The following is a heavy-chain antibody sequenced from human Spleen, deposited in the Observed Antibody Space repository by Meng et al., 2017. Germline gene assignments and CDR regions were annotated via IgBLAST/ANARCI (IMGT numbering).Heavy chain of an antibody. D-gene: IGHD3-10*01. CDR2: IRVGNDET. Sequence: QVQLVQPGGEGKKPGAAVKVAGKTSGYTFTNYVIHWVRQAPGQRLEWMGWIRVGNDETHYSQKFQGRVTISRDTSASTAYMELSSLRSEDTAIYYCARDLNGDRGIYFDYWGQGTLVTVSS. J-gene: IGHJ4*02. V-gene: IGHV1-3*01. CDR3: ARDLNGDRGIYFDY. CDR1: GYTFTNYV.